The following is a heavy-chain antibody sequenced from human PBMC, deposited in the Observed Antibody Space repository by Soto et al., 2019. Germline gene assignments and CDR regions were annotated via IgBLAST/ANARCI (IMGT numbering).Heavy chain of an antibody. CDR1: GGSISSYY. Sequence: SVTLSLTCTVSGGSISSYYWSLIRQPPGEGLEWIGYIYYSGSTNYNPSLKSRVTISVDTSKNQFSLKLSSVTAADTAVYYCARVWGGAFDIWGQGTMVTVSS. D-gene: IGHD3-10*01. CDR2: IYYSGST. J-gene: IGHJ3*02. CDR3: ARVWGGAFDI. V-gene: IGHV4-59*01.